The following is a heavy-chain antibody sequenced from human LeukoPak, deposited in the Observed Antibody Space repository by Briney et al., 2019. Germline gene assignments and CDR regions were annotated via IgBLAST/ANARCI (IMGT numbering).Heavy chain of an antibody. D-gene: IGHD3-10*01. V-gene: IGHV4-59*01. Sequence: SETLSLTCTVSGGSIGSFYWSWIRQPPEKGLEWIGYIYNSGSNNYKPSLKSRVTMSVDTSKNQFSLKLSSVTAADTAVYYCARASVLLSADYWGQGILVTVSS. CDR2: IYNSGSN. CDR3: ARASVLLSADY. J-gene: IGHJ4*02. CDR1: GGSIGSFY.